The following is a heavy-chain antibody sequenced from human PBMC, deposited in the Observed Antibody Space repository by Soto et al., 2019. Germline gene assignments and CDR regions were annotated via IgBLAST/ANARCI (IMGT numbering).Heavy chain of an antibody. CDR3: ARDGGRPRTIVVVPAELDY. CDR2: ISSSSSYI. J-gene: IGHJ4*02. D-gene: IGHD2-2*01. V-gene: IGHV3-21*01. Sequence: EVQLVESGGGLVKPGGSLRLSCAASGFTFSSYSMNWVRQAPGKGLEWVSSISSSSSYIYYADSVKGRFTISRDNAKNSLYLQMNSLRAEDTAVYYCARDGGRPRTIVVVPAELDYWGQGTLVTVSS. CDR1: GFTFSSYS.